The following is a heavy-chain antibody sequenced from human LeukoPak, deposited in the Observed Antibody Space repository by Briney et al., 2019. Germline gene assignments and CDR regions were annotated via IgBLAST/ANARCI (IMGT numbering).Heavy chain of an antibody. V-gene: IGHV1-46*01. CDR3: ARDLGGDYRFDY. J-gene: IGHJ4*02. CDR1: GYTFTSYY. CDR2: INPSGGST. Sequence: ASVKVSCKASGYTFTSYYMHWVRQPPGQGLEWMGIINPSGGSTSYAQKFQGRVTMTRDMSTSKDYMELSSLRSEDTAVYYCARDLGGDYRFDYWGQGTLVTVSS. D-gene: IGHD4-17*01.